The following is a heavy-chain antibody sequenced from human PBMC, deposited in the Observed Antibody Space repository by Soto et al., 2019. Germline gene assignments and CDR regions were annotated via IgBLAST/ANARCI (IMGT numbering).Heavy chain of an antibody. J-gene: IGHJ3*02. CDR1: GYSFSDYW. Sequence: XESLNISCKGSGYSFSDYWIGWVRQMPGKGLEWMGIIYPDDSDTRYSPSFQGQVTISADKSITTAYLQWSSLKASDTAMYYCARATWLQVWSHAFDIWGQGTMVTVSS. CDR2: IYPDDSDT. CDR3: ARATWLQVWSHAFDI. D-gene: IGHD5-18*01. V-gene: IGHV5-51*01.